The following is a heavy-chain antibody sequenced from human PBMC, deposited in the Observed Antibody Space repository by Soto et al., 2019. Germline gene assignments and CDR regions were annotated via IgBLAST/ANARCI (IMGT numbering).Heavy chain of an antibody. D-gene: IGHD2-8*01. CDR3: ARYNSYAIDY. J-gene: IGHJ4*02. Sequence: VQLQESGPGLVKPSETLSLTCTVSGTSISSYYWSWLRQPPGKGLEWIANIHYSGNTNYNPSLASRVNLSVDTSKNQFSLKMTSVTAADRAMYFCARYNSYAIDYWGRGTLVTVSS. CDR1: GTSISSYY. V-gene: IGHV4-59*01. CDR2: IHYSGNT.